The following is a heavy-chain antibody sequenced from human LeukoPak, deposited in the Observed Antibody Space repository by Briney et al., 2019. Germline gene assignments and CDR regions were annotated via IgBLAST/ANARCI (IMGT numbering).Heavy chain of an antibody. CDR1: GYXFSGYY. CDR2: MNPKSGGT. CDR3: ARDGGAAGQDY. Sequence: ASVKVSCKASGYXFSGYYMHWVRHAPGQGLEWMGEMNPKSGGTNYAQQFQGRVTMTRDTSISTAYMELSRLRSDATAVYYCARDGGAAGQDYWGQGILVTVSS. J-gene: IGHJ4*02. D-gene: IGHD6-13*01. V-gene: IGHV1-2*02.